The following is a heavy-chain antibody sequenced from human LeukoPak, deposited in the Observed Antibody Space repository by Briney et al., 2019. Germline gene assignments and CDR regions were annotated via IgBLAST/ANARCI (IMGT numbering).Heavy chain of an antibody. V-gene: IGHV3-30*18. CDR1: GFTFSSYG. J-gene: IGHJ4*02. Sequence: PGGSLRLYCAASGFTFSSYGMQWVHQAPGKGLEWVAVRSHDGRNKYYADSAKGRFTLSRDNSKNTLYMQMNSVRAEDTAVYYCAKERTAKVSREFDYWGQGILVTVSS. CDR3: AKERTAKVSREFDY. D-gene: IGHD5-18*01. CDR2: RSHDGRNK.